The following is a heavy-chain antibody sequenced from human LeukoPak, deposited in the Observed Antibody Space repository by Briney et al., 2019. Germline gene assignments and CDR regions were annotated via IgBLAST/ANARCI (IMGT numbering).Heavy chain of an antibody. CDR1: GYTVNTYG. J-gene: IGHJ1*01. Sequence: ASVKVSCKASGYTVNTYGISWVRQAPGQGLEWMGWIGAYSGNANYAQNLQGRVTMTTDTATSTAYMELRSLTSDDTAVYYCARAATTVAGTRYFHLWGQGTLVTVSS. CDR2: IGAYSGNA. D-gene: IGHD6-19*01. V-gene: IGHV1-18*01. CDR3: ARAATTVAGTRYFHL.